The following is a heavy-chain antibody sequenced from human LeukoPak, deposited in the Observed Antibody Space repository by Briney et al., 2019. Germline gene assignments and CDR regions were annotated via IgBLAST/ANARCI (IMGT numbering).Heavy chain of an antibody. CDR2: IYYSGST. V-gene: IGHV4-39*07. CDR3: AREIKIFGVVHWFDP. CDR1: GGSISSSSYY. Sequence: SETLSLTCTVSGGSISSSSYYWGWIRQPPGKGLKWIGSIYYSGSTYYNPSLKSRVTISVDTSKNQFSLKLSSVTAADTAVYYCAREIKIFGVVHWFDPWGQGTLVTVSS. J-gene: IGHJ5*02. D-gene: IGHD3-3*01.